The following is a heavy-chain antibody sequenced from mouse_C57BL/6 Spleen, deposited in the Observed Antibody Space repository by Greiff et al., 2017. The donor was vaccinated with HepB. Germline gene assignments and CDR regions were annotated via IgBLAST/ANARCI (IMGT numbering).Heavy chain of an antibody. CDR3: ARGLLPHYYAMDY. J-gene: IGHJ4*01. CDR2: LWSGGST. CDR1: GFSLTSYG. Sequence: VQGVESGPGLVQPSQSLSITCTVSGFSLTSYGVHWVRQSPGKGLEWLGVLWSGGSTDYNAAFISRLSISKDNSKSQVFFKMNSLQADDTAIYYCARGLLPHYYAMDYWGQGTSVTVSS. D-gene: IGHD2-3*01. V-gene: IGHV2-2*01.